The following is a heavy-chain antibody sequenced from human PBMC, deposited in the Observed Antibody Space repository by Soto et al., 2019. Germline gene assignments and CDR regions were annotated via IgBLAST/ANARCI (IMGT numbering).Heavy chain of an antibody. CDR2: IYHSGSP. V-gene: IGHV4-4*02. J-gene: IGHJ5*02. Sequence: QVQLQESGPGLVKPSGTLSLTCAVSGGSISSGTWWSWVRQSPGRGLEWIGEIYHSGSPNYNPSLYSRVTMSVDKSKTLFSLCLSSVPAADSALYYCASRIPVAPTWFDPWGQGTLVTVSS. CDR3: ASRIPVAPTWFDP. D-gene: IGHD2-2*01. CDR1: GGSISSGTW.